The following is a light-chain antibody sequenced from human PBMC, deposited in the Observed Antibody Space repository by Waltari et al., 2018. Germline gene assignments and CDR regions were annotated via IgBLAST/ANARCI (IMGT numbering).Light chain of an antibody. CDR2: AAS. CDR3: QQANSFPRT. V-gene: IGKV1-12*01. CDR1: RDSGSR. Sequence: VNISCRAGRDSGSRLYLVRQKPGKSPNLLIYAASSLQSGVPSRFSGSGSGTDFTLTFSSLQPEDFATYYCQQANSFPRTFGQGTNVEIK. J-gene: IGKJ1*01.